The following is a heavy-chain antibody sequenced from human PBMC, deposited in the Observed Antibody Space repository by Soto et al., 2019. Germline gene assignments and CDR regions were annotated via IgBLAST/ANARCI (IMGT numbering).Heavy chain of an antibody. CDR2: IYYSGST. D-gene: IGHD6-19*01. V-gene: IGHV4-31*03. J-gene: IGHJ6*02. CDR1: GGSISSGGYY. CDR3: ARGPPSYSSGWYGPLYGMDV. Sequence: SETLSLTCTVSGGSISSGGYYWGWIRQHPGKGLEWIGYIYYSGSTYYNPSLKSRVTISVDTSKNQFSLKLSPVTAADTAVYYCARGPPSYSSGWYGPLYGMDVWGQGTTVTVSS.